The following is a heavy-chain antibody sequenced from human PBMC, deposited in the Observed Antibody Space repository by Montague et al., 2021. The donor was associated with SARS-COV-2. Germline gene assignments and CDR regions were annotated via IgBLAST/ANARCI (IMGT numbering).Heavy chain of an antibody. CDR3: ARIRDYDILTGSYSGFDY. V-gene: IGHV2-70*01. D-gene: IGHD3-9*01. Sequence: PALVKPTQTLTLTCTFSGFSLSTSGVGVGWIRQPPGKALEWLALIDWDDDKYYSTSLKTRLTISKDTSKNQVVLTMTNMDPVDTATYYCARIRDYDILTGSYSGFDYWGQGTLVTVSS. CDR2: IDWDDDK. J-gene: IGHJ4*02. CDR1: GFSLSTSGVG.